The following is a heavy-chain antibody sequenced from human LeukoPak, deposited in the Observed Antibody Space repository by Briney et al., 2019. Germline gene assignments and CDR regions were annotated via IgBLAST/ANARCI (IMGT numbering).Heavy chain of an antibody. CDR1: GGSVSSYY. CDR2: IYYSGST. CDR3: ARASAARSWFDP. J-gene: IGHJ5*02. Sequence: SETLSLTCTVSGGSVSSYYWSWIRQPPGKGLEWIGYIYYSGSTNYNPSLKSRVTISVDTSKNQFSLKLSSVTAADTAVYYCARASAARSWFDPWGQGTLVTVSS. V-gene: IGHV4-59*02. D-gene: IGHD2-2*01.